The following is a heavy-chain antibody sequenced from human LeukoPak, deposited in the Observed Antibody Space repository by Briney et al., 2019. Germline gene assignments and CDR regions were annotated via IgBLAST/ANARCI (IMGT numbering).Heavy chain of an antibody. J-gene: IGHJ4*02. CDR2: INHSGST. CDR3: ARGSYYYGSGSYFYLGKYYFDY. V-gene: IGHV4-34*01. Sequence: PSETLSLTCAVYGGSFSGYYWSWIRQPPGKGLEWIGEINHSGSTNYNPSLKSRVTISVDTSKNQFSLKLSSVTAADTAVYYCARGSYYYGSGSYFYLGKYYFDYWGQGTLVTVSS. D-gene: IGHD3-10*01. CDR1: GGSFSGYY.